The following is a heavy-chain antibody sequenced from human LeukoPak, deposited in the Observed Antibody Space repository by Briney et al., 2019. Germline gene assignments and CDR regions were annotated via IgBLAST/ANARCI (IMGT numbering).Heavy chain of an antibody. Sequence: GASVNVSCKASGYTFTSYAISWVRQAPGQGLEWMGCISAYNGNTNYAQKLQGRVTMTTDTSTSTAYMELRSLRSDDTAVYYCARVGWGPLDYYYMDVWGKGTTVTVSS. J-gene: IGHJ6*03. CDR3: ARVGWGPLDYYYMDV. V-gene: IGHV1-18*01. CDR1: GYTFTSYA. CDR2: ISAYNGNT. D-gene: IGHD1-26*01.